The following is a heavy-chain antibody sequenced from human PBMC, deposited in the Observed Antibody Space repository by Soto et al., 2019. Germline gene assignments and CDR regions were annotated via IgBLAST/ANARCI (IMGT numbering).Heavy chain of an antibody. V-gene: IGHV3-21*02. D-gene: IGHD3-10*01. Sequence: DVQLEESGGGLVKPGGSLRLSCVASEFTFSVYSMNWVRQAPGKGLEWVSSISSGSSYIYYADSVKGRFTISRDNDKSSLFLHMNSLRVADPAVYYCTRDRVKIRGGYYHYYGMDVWGQGTTVTVSS. CDR3: TRDRVKIRGGYYHYYGMDV. CDR1: EFTFSVYS. CDR2: ISSGSSYI. J-gene: IGHJ6*02.